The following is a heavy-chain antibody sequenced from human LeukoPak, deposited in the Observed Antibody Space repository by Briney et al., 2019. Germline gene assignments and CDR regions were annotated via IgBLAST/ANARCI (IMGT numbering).Heavy chain of an antibody. CDR3: AKDVPAAYFDY. CDR2: IRSDGSIE. J-gene: IGHJ4*02. V-gene: IGHV3-30*02. D-gene: IGHD2-15*01. CDR1: GFTFSTYG. Sequence: GGSLRLSCAASGFTFSTYGMHWVRQAPGKGLEWVAFIRSDGSIEYYADSVKGRFTISRDNSKNMLYLQMNSLKPEDTAVYCCAKDVPAAYFDYWGQGTLVTVSS.